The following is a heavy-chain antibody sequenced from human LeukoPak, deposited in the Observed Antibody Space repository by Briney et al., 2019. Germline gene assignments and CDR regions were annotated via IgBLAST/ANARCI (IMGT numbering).Heavy chain of an antibody. Sequence: ASVKVSCKASGYTFTNYFIYWVRQASGQGLEWMGIINPSSGSTSYPQKFQGRVTMTRDTSTSTVYMELSSLRSEDTAVYYCARAYYFDTSGYYPGGDYWGQGTLVTVSS. V-gene: IGHV1-46*01. D-gene: IGHD3-22*01. J-gene: IGHJ4*02. CDR2: INPSSGST. CDR3: ARAYYFDTSGYYPGGDY. CDR1: GYTFTNYF.